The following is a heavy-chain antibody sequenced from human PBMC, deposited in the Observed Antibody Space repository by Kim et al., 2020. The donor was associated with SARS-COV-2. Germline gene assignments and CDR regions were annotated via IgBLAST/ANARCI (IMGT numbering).Heavy chain of an antibody. CDR3: ARGGITMVRGVNTDFGY. J-gene: IGHJ4*02. CDR2: IIPIFGTA. Sequence: SVKVSCKASGGTFSSYAISWVRQAPGQGLEWMGGIIPIFGTANYAQKFQGRVTITADESTSTAYMELSSLRSEDTAVYYCARGGITMVRGVNTDFGYWGQGTLVTVSS. D-gene: IGHD3-10*01. CDR1: GGTFSSYA. V-gene: IGHV1-69*13.